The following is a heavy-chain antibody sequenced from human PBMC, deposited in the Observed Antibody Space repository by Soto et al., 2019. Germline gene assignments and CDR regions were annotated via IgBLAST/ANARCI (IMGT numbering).Heavy chain of an antibody. CDR1: GFTFSSYS. V-gene: IGHV3-23*01. CDR2: FRTSGDGGTT. D-gene: IGHD3-10*01. CDR3: AKKVNSGPGGQYFDY. Sequence: GGSLRLSCAASGFTFSSYSMSWVRQAPGKGLEWVSGFRTSGDGGTTYYADSVKGRFTISRDNSKNMLFLQMNSLRAEDTAIYYCAKKVNSGPGGQYFDYWGQGTLVTVSS. J-gene: IGHJ4*02.